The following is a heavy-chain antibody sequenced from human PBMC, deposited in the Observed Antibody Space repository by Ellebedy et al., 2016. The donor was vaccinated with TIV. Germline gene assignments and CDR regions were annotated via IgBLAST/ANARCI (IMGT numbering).Heavy chain of an antibody. CDR1: GGTFSSYA. CDR3: ARNGETAAATSWFDP. J-gene: IGHJ5*02. Sequence: ASVTVSCKASGGTFSSYAISWVRQAPGQGLEWMGGIIPIFGTANYAQKFQGRVTITADESTSTAYMELSSLRSEDTAVYDCARNGETAAATSWFDPWGQGTLVTVS. D-gene: IGHD6-13*01. CDR2: IIPIFGTA. V-gene: IGHV1-69*13.